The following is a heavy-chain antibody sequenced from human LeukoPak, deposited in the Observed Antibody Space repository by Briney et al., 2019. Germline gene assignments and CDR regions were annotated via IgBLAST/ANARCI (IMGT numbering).Heavy chain of an antibody. CDR2: IYYSGST. Sequence: PSETLSLTCTVSGGSTSSSSYYWGWIRQPPGKGLEWFGYIYYSGSTNYNPSLKSRVTISVDTSKNQFSLKLSSVTAADTAVYYCARGLSSLGYCSGGSCYRGENAFDIWGQGTMVTVSS. CDR1: GGSTSSSSYY. V-gene: IGHV4-61*05. J-gene: IGHJ3*02. CDR3: ARGLSSLGYCSGGSCYRGENAFDI. D-gene: IGHD2-15*01.